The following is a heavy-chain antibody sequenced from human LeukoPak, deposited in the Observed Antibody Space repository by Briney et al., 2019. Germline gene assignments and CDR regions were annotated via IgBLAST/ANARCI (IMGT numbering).Heavy chain of an antibody. V-gene: IGHV3-7*01. CDR2: IKQDVSEK. Sequence: GGSLRLFCAASGFTFSSYWMRWVRRARGKGLEGLANIKQDVSEKYYVASVKGRFTISRDNAKNSLYLQMNSLRAEDTAVYYCAREIRLRGVRHDHWGQGTLVTVSS. J-gene: IGHJ4*02. D-gene: IGHD3-10*01. CDR3: AREIRLRGVRHDH. CDR1: GFTFSSYW.